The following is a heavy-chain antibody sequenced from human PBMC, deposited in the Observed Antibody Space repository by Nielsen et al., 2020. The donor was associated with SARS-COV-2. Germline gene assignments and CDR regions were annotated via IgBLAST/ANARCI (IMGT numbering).Heavy chain of an antibody. J-gene: IGHJ2*01. D-gene: IGHD1-26*01. CDR1: GFTFDDYA. V-gene: IGHV3-9*01. CDR3: AKGDAVGAYNYWYFGL. CDR2: ISWNSGSI. Sequence: GGSLRLSCAASGFTFDDYAMHWVRQAPGKGLEWVSGISWNSGSIGYADSVKGRFTISRDNAKNSLYLQMNSLRAEDTALYYCAKGDAVGAYNYWYFGLWGRGTLVTVSS.